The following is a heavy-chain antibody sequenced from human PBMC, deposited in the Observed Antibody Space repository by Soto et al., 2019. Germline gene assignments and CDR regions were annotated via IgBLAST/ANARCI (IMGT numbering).Heavy chain of an antibody. D-gene: IGHD5-12*01. Sequence: QVQLVQSGAEVKKPGSSVKVSCKASGGTFSSYTFSWVRQAPGQGLEWMGRIIPILGIANYAQKFQGRVTITADKSTSTAYMELSSLRSEDTAVYYCARGFTSGYDFDYWGQGTLVTVSS. CDR2: IIPILGIA. CDR1: GGTFSSYT. CDR3: ARGFTSGYDFDY. J-gene: IGHJ4*02. V-gene: IGHV1-69*02.